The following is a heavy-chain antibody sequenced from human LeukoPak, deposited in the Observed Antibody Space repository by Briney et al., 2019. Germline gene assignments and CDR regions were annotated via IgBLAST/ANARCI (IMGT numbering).Heavy chain of an antibody. J-gene: IGHJ3*02. CDR1: GGSISSGGYY. Sequence: PSQTLSLTCTVSGGSISSGGYYWSWIRQHPGKGLEWIGYIYYSGSTYYNPSLKSRVTISVDTSKNQFSLKLSSVTAADTAVYYCARDPIAADAFDIWGRGTMVTVSS. V-gene: IGHV4-31*03. D-gene: IGHD6-25*01. CDR2: IYYSGST. CDR3: ARDPIAADAFDI.